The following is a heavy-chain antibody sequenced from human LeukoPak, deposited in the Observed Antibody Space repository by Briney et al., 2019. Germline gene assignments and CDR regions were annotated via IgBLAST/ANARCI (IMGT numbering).Heavy chain of an antibody. J-gene: IGHJ4*02. Sequence: GGSLILSCAASGFTFSSYAMSWVRQAPGRGLEWVSGVSGRGGSTYYADSVKGRFTISRDNSKNTLYLQMNSLRAEDTAVYYCAPGGSGHMPYDRPRYWGQGTLVTVSS. CDR3: APGGSGHMPYDRPRY. D-gene: IGHD3-22*01. V-gene: IGHV3-23*01. CDR2: VSGRGGST. CDR1: GFTFSSYA.